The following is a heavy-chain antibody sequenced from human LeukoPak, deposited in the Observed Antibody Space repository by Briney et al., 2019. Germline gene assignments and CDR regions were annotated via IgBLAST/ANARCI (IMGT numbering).Heavy chain of an antibody. J-gene: IGHJ4*02. CDR1: GYTFTGYY. V-gene: IGHV1-2*02. D-gene: IGHD3-16*01. CDR2: INPNSGDT. Sequence: GASVKLSCTASGYTFTGYYMHWVRQAPGQGLEWMGWINPNSGDTKYAQKFQGRVTMTRDTSISTAYMELSRLGSDDTAVYYCATQRGSYLWGTDFDYWGQGTLVTVSS. CDR3: ATQRGSYLWGTDFDY.